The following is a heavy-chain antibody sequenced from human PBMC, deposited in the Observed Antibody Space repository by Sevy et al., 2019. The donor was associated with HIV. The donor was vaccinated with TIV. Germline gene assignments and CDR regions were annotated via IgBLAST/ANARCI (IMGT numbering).Heavy chain of an antibody. CDR1: GFSFSSDA. J-gene: IGHJ5*02. V-gene: IGHV3-23*01. Sequence: GGSLRLSCVGSGFSFSSDAMSWVRQAPGKGLQWVATVSASGGSTYYADSVRGRFSITRENSKNTLYVKMNSLRAEDTAVYYCVRVGGGGYYDPWSGYLEFDPWGQGTLVTVSS. D-gene: IGHD3-3*01. CDR2: VSASGGST. CDR3: VRVGGGGYYDPWSGYLEFDP.